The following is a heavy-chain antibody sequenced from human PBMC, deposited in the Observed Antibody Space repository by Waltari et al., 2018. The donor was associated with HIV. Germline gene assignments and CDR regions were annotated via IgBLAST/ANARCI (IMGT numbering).Heavy chain of an antibody. J-gene: IGHJ4*02. CDR3: ARSATGYSSGWPKDYFDY. CDR2: IIPIFGTA. D-gene: IGHD6-19*01. CDR1: GGTFSSYA. V-gene: IGHV1-69*01. Sequence: QVQLVQSGAEVKKPGSSVKVSCKASGGTFSSYAISWVRQAPGPGLEWMGGIIPIFGTANYAQKFQGRVTITADESTSTAYMELSSLRSEDTAVYYCARSATGYSSGWPKDYFDYWGQGTLVTVSS.